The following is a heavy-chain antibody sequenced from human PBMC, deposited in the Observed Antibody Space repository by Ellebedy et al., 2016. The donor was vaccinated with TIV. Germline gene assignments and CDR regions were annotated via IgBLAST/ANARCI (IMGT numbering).Heavy chain of an antibody. CDR1: AYSFSNYW. D-gene: IGHD1-14*01. J-gene: IGHJ4*02. CDR2: IKLSDSDT. CDR3: AKLGHRATPDDS. V-gene: IGHV5-51*01. Sequence: GESLKISCQGSAYSFSNYWIDWVRQMPGRGVEWVGIIKLSDSDTRYSPSFQGQVTISADRSVTTAYLHFNSLKPSDTAVYYCAKLGHRATPDDSWGQGTLVTVSS.